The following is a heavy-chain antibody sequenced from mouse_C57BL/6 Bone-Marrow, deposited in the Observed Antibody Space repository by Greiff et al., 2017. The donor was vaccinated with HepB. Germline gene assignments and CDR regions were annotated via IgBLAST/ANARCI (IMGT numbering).Heavy chain of an antibody. D-gene: IGHD2-4*01. Sequence: DVQLQESGPELVKPGASVKIPCKASGYTFTDYNMDWVKQSHGKSLEWIGDINPNNGGTIYNQKFKGKATLTVDKSSSTAYMELRSLTSEDTAVYYCARRGIYYDYDWFAYWGQGTLVTVSA. V-gene: IGHV1-18*01. J-gene: IGHJ3*01. CDR2: INPNNGGT. CDR3: ARRGIYYDYDWFAY. CDR1: GYTFTDYN.